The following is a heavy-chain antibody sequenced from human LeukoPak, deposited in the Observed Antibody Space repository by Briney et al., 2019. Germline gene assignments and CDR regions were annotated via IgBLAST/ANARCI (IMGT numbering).Heavy chain of an antibody. V-gene: IGHV4-34*01. D-gene: IGHD6-19*01. CDR3: ARGYGSGWAQYDY. CDR1: GGSFSGYY. J-gene: IGHJ4*02. Sequence: SETLSLTCAVCGGSFSGYYWSWIRQPPGKGLEWIGEIDHSGSTNYNPSLKSRVTISVDTSKNQISLKLSSVTAADTAVYYCARGYGSGWAQYDYWGQGTLVTVSS. CDR2: IDHSGST.